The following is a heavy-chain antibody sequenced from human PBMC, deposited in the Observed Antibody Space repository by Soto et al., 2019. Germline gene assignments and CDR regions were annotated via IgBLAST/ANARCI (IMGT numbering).Heavy chain of an antibody. D-gene: IGHD6-13*01. V-gene: IGHV4-39*07. J-gene: IGHJ4*02. CDR1: GGSISSSSYY. CDR3: ASRKMGSWTDFDS. CDR2: IYYSGST. Sequence: SETLSLTCTVSGGSISSSSYYWGWIRQPPGKGLEWIGSIYYSGSTYYNPSLKSRVTISVDTSKNQFSLKLSSVTAADTAVYYCASRKMGSWTDFDSWGQGILVTVSS.